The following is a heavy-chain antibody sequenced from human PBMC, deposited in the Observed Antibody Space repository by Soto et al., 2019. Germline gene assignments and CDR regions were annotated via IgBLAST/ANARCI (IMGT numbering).Heavy chain of an antibody. V-gene: IGHV4-59*01. J-gene: IGHJ4*02. Sequence: SETLSLTSTVSGGSISSYYWSWIRQPPGKGLEWIGYIYYSGSTNYNPSLKSRVTISVDTSKNQFSLKLSSVTAADTAVYYCGTSSGYYYFDYWGQGTLVTVSS. D-gene: IGHD3-22*01. CDR3: GTSSGYYYFDY. CDR2: IYYSGST. CDR1: GGSISSYY.